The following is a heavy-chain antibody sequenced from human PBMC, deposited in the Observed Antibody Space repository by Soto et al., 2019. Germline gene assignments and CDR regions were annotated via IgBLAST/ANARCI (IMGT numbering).Heavy chain of an antibody. D-gene: IGHD3-22*01. CDR1: GFTFSSNA. CDR2: MTGSGDRI. V-gene: IGHV3-23*01. CDR3: AKDGDDSRPPDSFDM. J-gene: IGHJ3*02. Sequence: GGSLRLSCAASGFTFSSNAMSWVRQAPGRGLERVSSMTGSGDRINYADSVKGRFTISRDNSKNTFYLQMNSLRAEDTAIYYCAKDGDDSRPPDSFDMWGQGTMVTVSS.